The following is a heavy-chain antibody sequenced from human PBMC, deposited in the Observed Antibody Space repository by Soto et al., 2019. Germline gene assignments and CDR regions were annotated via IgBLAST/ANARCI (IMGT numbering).Heavy chain of an antibody. CDR1: GYTFTDYG. CDR3: ARISQSDFWSGYYYFFDY. V-gene: IGHV1-18*01. Sequence: QVHLVQSGAEVEKPGASVKVSYKASGYTFTDYGISWVRQAPGQGLQWMGWITAFNGNTKYAQQFQGRVTMTTDTSTSTAYMELRSLECDDTAVYYCARISQSDFWSGYYYFFDYWGQGTLVTVSS. CDR2: ITAFNGNT. J-gene: IGHJ4*02. D-gene: IGHD3-3*01.